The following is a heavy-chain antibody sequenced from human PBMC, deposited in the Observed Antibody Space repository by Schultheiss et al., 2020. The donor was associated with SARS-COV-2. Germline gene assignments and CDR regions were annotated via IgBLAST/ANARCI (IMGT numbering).Heavy chain of an antibody. CDR2: IRSKANSYAT. V-gene: IGHV3-73*01. CDR1: GFTFSSYA. CDR3: TRLYSSSTLTDYYYGMDV. Sequence: GGSLRLSCAASGFTFSSYAMSWVRQAPGKGLEWVGRIRSKANSYATAYAASVKGRFTISRDDSKNTAYLQMNSLKTEDTAVYYCTRLYSSSTLTDYYYGMDVWGQGTTVTVSS. D-gene: IGHD6-13*01. J-gene: IGHJ6*02.